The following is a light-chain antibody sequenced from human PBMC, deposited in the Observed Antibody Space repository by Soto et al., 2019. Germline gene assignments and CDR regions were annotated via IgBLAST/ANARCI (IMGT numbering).Light chain of an antibody. Sequence: QSVLTQPPSVSGAPGQRVTISCTGSSSNIGAGYDVHWYQQLPGTAPKLLIYGNSNRPSGVPDRFSGSKSGTSASLAITGLQAEDEADYSCQSYDSSLSAAFGTGTKLTVL. CDR1: SSNIGAGYD. J-gene: IGLJ1*01. CDR3: QSYDSSLSAA. V-gene: IGLV1-40*01. CDR2: GNS.